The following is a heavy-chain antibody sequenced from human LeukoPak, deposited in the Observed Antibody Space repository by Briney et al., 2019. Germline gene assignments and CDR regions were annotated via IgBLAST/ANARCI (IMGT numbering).Heavy chain of an antibody. CDR3: ARHVYDYSGEDY. CDR2: IDPSDSYT. CDR1: GYSFSSYW. J-gene: IGHJ4*02. D-gene: IGHD5/OR15-5a*01. V-gene: IGHV5-10-1*01. Sequence: PGESLKISCKGSGYSFSSYWITWVRQMPGKGLEWMGRIDPSDSYTRYSPSFEGHVTISVDKSITTAHLQWSSLKAPDTAMYYCARHVYDYSGEDYWGQGTLVTVSS.